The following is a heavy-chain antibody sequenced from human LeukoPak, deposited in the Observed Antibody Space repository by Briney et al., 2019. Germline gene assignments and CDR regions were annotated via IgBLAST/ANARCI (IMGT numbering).Heavy chain of an antibody. CDR3: AKERREQSRDNYFDY. J-gene: IGHJ4*02. CDR2: ISGSGLTT. D-gene: IGHD1-26*01. V-gene: IGHV3-23*01. CDR1: GFTFSSYA. Sequence: PGGSLRLSCAASGFTFSSYAMTWVRQAPGKGLEWVSAISGSGLTTFYADSVKGRFTISRDNSKNTLYLEMNSLRAEDTAVYYCAKERREQSRDNYFDYWGQGTLVTVSS.